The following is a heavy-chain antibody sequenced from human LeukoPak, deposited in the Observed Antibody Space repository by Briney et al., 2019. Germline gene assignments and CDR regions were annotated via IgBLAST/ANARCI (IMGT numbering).Heavy chain of an antibody. V-gene: IGHV3-30*02. J-gene: IGHJ4*02. CDR3: ASSTPSIFDY. CDR1: GFTFSSYG. CDR2: IRYDGSNK. D-gene: IGHD2-2*01. Sequence: GGSLRLSCAAFGFTFSSYGMHWVRQAPGKGLEWVAFIRYDGSNKYYADSVKGRFTISRDNSKNTLYLQMNSLRAEDTAVYYCASSTPSIFDYWGQGTLVTVSS.